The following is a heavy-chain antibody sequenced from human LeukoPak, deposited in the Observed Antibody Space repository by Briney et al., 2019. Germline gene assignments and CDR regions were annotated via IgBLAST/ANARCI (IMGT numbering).Heavy chain of an antibody. CDR2: IYHSGST. Sequence: SETLSLTCAVSGYSISSGYYWGWIRQPPGKGLEWIGSIYHSGSTYYNPSLKSRVTVSVDTSKNQFSLELSSVTAADTAVYYCARDTGGNYYWGQGTLVTVSS. J-gene: IGHJ4*02. V-gene: IGHV4-38-2*02. D-gene: IGHD4-23*01. CDR1: GYSISSGYY. CDR3: ARDTGGNYY.